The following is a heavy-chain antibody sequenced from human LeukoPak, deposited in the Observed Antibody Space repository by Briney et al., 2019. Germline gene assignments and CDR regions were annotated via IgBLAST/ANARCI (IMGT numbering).Heavy chain of an antibody. V-gene: IGHV4-59*08. J-gene: IGHJ4*02. CDR3: ARQKHSNYVDY. CDR1: GVSISSYY. D-gene: IGHD4-11*01. Sequence: KPSETLSLTCTVSGVSISSYYWSWIRQPPGKGLEWIGYIYYSGSTNYNPSLKSRVTISVDTSKNQLSLKLSSVTAADTAVYYCARQKHSNYVDYWGQGTLVTVSS. CDR2: IYYSGST.